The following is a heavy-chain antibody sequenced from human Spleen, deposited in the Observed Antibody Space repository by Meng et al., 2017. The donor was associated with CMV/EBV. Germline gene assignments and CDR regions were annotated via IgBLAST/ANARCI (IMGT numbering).Heavy chain of an antibody. D-gene: IGHD4-17*01. V-gene: IGHV1-2*02. Sequence: ASVKVSCKASGYTFTGYYIYWLRQAPGQGLEWMGWINPNSGGTNYAQNFQDRVTMSTDTSISTAYVDLSRLVVDDTAAYYCARLAAHDYGDSEEDYWGQGTLVTVSS. J-gene: IGHJ4*02. CDR2: INPNSGGT. CDR1: GYTFTGYY. CDR3: ARLAAHDYGDSEEDY.